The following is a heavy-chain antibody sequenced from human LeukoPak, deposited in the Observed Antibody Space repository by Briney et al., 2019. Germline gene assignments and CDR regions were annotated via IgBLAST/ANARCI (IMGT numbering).Heavy chain of an antibody. V-gene: IGHV1-69*06. D-gene: IGHD6-19*01. CDR1: GGTFSSYG. CDR2: IIPIFGTA. Sequence: ASVKVSFKASGGTFSSYGISWVRQAPGQGLEWMGGIIPIFGTAYYAQNFHDRVTITADKSTSTAYMELSSLRSEDTAVYYCASSNIAVAVPTYIDYWGQGTLVTVSS. J-gene: IGHJ4*02. CDR3: ASSNIAVAVPTYIDY.